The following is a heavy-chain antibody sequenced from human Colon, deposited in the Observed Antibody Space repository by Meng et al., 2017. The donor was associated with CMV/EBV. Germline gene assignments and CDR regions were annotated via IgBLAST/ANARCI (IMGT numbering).Heavy chain of an antibody. J-gene: IGHJ4*02. CDR1: GFTFRTYG. CDR2: IRYDGSNK. V-gene: IGHV3-30*02. D-gene: IGHD6-6*01. CDR3: AKGGYSSSPSGDY. Sequence: GGSLRLSCAASGFTFRTYGMHWVRQAPGKGLEWVAFIRYDGSNKYYADSVKGRFTISRDNSKNTLYLQMNSLRAEDTAVYYCAKGGYSSSPSGDYWGQGTLVTVSS.